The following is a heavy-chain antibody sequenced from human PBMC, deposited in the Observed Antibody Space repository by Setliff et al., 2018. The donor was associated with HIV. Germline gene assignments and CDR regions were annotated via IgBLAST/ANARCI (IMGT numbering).Heavy chain of an antibody. J-gene: IGHJ4*02. CDR3: AKGDARGGYHYFAY. Sequence: GSLRLPCAASGFTFSNYGMHWVRQAPGKGLEWVALISYHGNDKYYADSLKGRFTISRDNSKNTLYLQMDSLRAEDTAVYYCAKGDARGGYHYFAYWGQGTLVTVSS. CDR1: GFTFSNYG. V-gene: IGHV3-30*18. CDR2: ISYHGNDK. D-gene: IGHD2-15*01.